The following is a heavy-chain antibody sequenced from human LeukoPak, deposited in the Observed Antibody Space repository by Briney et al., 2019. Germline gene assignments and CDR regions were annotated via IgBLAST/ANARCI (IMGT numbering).Heavy chain of an antibody. CDR1: GFTFSNYE. CDR2: IGATGAT. J-gene: IGHJ5*02. CDR3: ARDLGTGSVYTNRFDP. V-gene: IGHV3-13*01. D-gene: IGHD1-1*01. Sequence: GGSLRLSCVASGFTFSNYEMLWVRQGRGGGLEWVSAIGATGATYYADTVQGRFTISRDDAKTSLYLQMNSLRAGDTAVYFCARDLGTGSVYTNRFDPWGQGTLVTVSS.